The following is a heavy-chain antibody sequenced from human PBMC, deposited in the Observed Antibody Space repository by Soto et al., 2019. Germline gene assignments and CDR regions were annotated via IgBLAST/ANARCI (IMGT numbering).Heavy chain of an antibody. CDR3: AKVTHRGPIAVAGPLGS. D-gene: IGHD6-19*01. CDR2: FNPSGLST. CDR1: GSITNHH. V-gene: IGHV1-46*01. Sequence: QVHLVQSGAEVKKPGASVNVSCQASGSITNHHMHWVRQAPGQGLEWMGIFNPSGLSTTYAQKFQSRVTITRDTYTSTVYMELSSLTSEDTAVYFCAKVTHRGPIAVAGPLGSWGQGTLVIVSS. J-gene: IGHJ4*02.